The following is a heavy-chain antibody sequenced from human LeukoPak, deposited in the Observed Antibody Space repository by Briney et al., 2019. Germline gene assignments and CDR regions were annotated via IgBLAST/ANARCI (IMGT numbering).Heavy chain of an antibody. Sequence: GGSLRLSCAASGFTFGSYTMNWVRQAPGKGLEWVSSITGGSRYIFYADSVKGRFTISRDNANNFLILQADSLRPEDTAVYYCARDGSPNYGYYAFFDNWGQGTLVTVSS. CDR2: ITGGSRYI. J-gene: IGHJ4*02. D-gene: IGHD4-17*01. CDR3: ARDGSPNYGYYAFFDN. CDR1: GFTFGSYT. V-gene: IGHV3-21*06.